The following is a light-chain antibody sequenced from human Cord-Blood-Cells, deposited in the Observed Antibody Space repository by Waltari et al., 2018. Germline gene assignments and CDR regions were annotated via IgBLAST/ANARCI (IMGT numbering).Light chain of an antibody. J-gene: IGLJ3*02. Sequence: QSALTQPRSVSGSPGQSVTISCTGTSSDVGGYNYVSWYQQHPGKAPKLMIYDVSKRPSGVPDRFSGSKSDNTASLTISGLQAEDEADYYCCSYAGSYTLVFGGGTK. CDR2: DVS. V-gene: IGLV2-11*01. CDR3: CSYAGSYTLV. CDR1: SSDVGGYNY.